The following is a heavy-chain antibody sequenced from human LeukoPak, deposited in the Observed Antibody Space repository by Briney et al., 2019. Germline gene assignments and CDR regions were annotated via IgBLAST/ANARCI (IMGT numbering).Heavy chain of an antibody. Sequence: GGSLRLSCAASGFTFSNYGMSWVRQAPGKGLEWVSAISGSGGSTYYADSVKGRFTISRDNSMNTLYLQMNSLRVDDTAVYYCAREQVVVGRGYYGMDVWGQGTTVTVS. D-gene: IGHD2-2*01. CDR1: GFTFSNYG. V-gene: IGHV3-23*01. CDR3: AREQVVVGRGYYGMDV. J-gene: IGHJ6*02. CDR2: ISGSGGST.